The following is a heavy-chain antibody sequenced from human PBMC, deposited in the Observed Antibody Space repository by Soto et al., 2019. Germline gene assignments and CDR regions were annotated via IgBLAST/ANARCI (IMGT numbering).Heavy chain of an antibody. CDR1: GYTFTSYY. CDR2: INPSGAST. Sequence: ASVKVSCKASGYTFTSYYMHWVRQAPGQGLEWMGIINPSGASTSYAQKFQGRVTMTRDSSTSTVYMGLSSLRSEDTAVYYCARDVVVPAATTYYYYGMDVWGQGTTVTVSS. J-gene: IGHJ6*02. D-gene: IGHD2-2*01. CDR3: ARDVVVPAATTYYYYGMDV. V-gene: IGHV1-46*01.